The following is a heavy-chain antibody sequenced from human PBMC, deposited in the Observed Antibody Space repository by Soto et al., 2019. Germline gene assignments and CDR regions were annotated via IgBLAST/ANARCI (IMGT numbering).Heavy chain of an antibody. CDR3: ARGGRYCSGGSCYSTGDY. CDR2: ISSSSSTI. V-gene: IGHV3-48*01. Sequence: EVQLVESGGGLVQPGGSLRLSCAASGFSFSSYTMNWVRQAPGKGLEWVSYISSSSSTIYYADSVKGRFTISRDNAKNSVYLQMNSLRVEDTAVYYCARGGRYCSGGSCYSTGDYWGQGTLVTVSS. J-gene: IGHJ4*02. D-gene: IGHD2-15*01. CDR1: GFSFSSYT.